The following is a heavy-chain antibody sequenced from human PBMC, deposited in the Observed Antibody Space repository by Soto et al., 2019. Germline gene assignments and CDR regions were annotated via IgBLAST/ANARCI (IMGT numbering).Heavy chain of an antibody. CDR1: GYTFTGYY. V-gene: IGHV1-18*04. CDR2: INPNNGDT. D-gene: IGHD2-2*01. CDR3: ARAVYCSSTSCYGWFDP. Sequence: GASVKVSCKASGYTFTGYYMHWVRQAPGQGLEWMGWINPNNGDTNYAQKLQGRVTMTTDTSTSTAYMELRSLRSDDTAVYYCARAVYCSSTSCYGWFDPWGQGTLVTVSS. J-gene: IGHJ5*02.